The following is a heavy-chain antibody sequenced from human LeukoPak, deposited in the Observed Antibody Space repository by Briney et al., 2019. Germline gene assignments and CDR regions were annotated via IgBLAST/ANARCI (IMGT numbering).Heavy chain of an antibody. J-gene: IGHJ4*02. CDR2: INWNGGSI. D-gene: IGHD1-26*01. Sequence: PGGSLRLSCAASGFTFSSFEMNWVRQAPGKGLEWVSGINWNGGSIRYADSVKGRFAISRDNAKNSLYLEMNSLRAEDTALYYCARDSGSYTQYNFDYWGQGTLVTVSS. CDR1: GFTFSSFE. CDR3: ARDSGSYTQYNFDY. V-gene: IGHV3-20*04.